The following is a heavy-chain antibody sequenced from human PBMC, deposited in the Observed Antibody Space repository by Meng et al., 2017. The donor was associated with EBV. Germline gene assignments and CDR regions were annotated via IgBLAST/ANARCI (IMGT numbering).Heavy chain of an antibody. CDR1: GFSLSTRGVG. D-gene: IGHD6-6*01. CDR2: IYWDDDK. J-gene: IGHJ4*02. V-gene: IGHV2-5*02. Sequence: QVTLGGSGPTLVKPTQPLTLTCTFAGFSLSTRGVGVGWIRQPPGKALEWLALIYWDDDKRYSPSLKSRLTITKDTSKNQVVLTMTNMDPVDAATYYCAHIIAARPFDYWGQGTLVTVSS. CDR3: AHIIAARPFDY.